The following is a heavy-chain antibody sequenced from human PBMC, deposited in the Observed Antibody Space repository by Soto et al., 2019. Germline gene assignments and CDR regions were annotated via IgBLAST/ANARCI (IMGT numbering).Heavy chain of an antibody. J-gene: IGHJ2*01. CDR1: GGSISSGDYY. CDR3: ASADYNNYWYFDL. V-gene: IGHV4-30-4*01. Sequence: QVQLQESGPGLVKPSQTLSLTCTVSGGSISSGDYYWSWIRQPPGKGLEWIGYIYFSGTTYYNPSLKSRVTISVDTSKKQFSLKLSSVTAADTAVYYCASADYNNYWYFDLWGRGTLVTVSS. CDR2: IYFSGTT. D-gene: IGHD3-9*01.